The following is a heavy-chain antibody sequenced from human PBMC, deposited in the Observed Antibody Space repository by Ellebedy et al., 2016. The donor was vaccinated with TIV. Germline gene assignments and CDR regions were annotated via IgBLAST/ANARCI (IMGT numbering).Heavy chain of an antibody. CDR2: ISSSSSYI. D-gene: IGHD3-10*01. V-gene: IGHV3-21*01. CDR1: GFTFDDYA. Sequence: PGGSLRLSCAASGFTFDDYAMHWVRQAPGKGLEWVSSISSSSSYIYYADSVKGRFTISRDNAKNSLYLKMNSLRAEDTAVYYCARGRFTMVRGVITYYYYYGMDVWGQGTTVTVSS. CDR3: ARGRFTMVRGVITYYYYYGMDV. J-gene: IGHJ6*02.